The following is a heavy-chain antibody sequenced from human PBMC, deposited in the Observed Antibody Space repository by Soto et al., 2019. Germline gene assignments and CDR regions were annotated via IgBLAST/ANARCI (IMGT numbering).Heavy chain of an antibody. V-gene: IGHV3-73*01. CDR2: IRSKANSYAT. Sequence: EVQLVESGGGLVRPGGSLKLSCAASGFTFSGSAMHWVRQASGKGLEWVGRIRSKANSYATAYAASVKGRFTISRDDSKNTAYLQMNCLKTEDTAVYYCTRDYGDYPDYWGQGTLVTVSS. CDR3: TRDYGDYPDY. J-gene: IGHJ4*02. D-gene: IGHD4-17*01. CDR1: GFTFSGSA.